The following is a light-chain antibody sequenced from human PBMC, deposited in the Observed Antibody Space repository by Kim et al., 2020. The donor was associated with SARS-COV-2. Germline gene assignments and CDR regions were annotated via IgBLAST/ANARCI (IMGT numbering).Light chain of an antibody. V-gene: IGKV3-15*01. Sequence: EIVMTQSPATLSVSPGERATLSCRARQSVSKNLAWYQQKPGQAPRLLIYGASTRATGIPVRFIGSGSGTAFTLTITSLQSEDSAVYYCQQYENWLAFGGGTKVDIK. CDR1: QSVSKN. CDR3: QQYENWLA. J-gene: IGKJ4*01. CDR2: GAS.